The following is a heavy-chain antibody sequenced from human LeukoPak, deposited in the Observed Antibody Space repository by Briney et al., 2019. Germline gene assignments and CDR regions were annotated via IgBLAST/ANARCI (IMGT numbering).Heavy chain of an antibody. CDR2: INPSGGST. J-gene: IGHJ5*02. CDR1: GYTFTSYY. D-gene: IGHD3-10*01. Sequence: ASVKVSCKASGYTFTSYYMHWVRQAPGQGLEWMGIINPSGGSTSYAQKFRGRVTMTRDTSTSTVYMELSSLRSEDTAVYYCARDYGSRRFGELLAQPRNWFDPWGQGTLVTVSS. CDR3: ARDYGSRRFGELLAQPRNWFDP. V-gene: IGHV1-46*01.